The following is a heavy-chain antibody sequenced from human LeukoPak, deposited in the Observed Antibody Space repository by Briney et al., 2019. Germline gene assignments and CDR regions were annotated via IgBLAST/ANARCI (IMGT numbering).Heavy chain of an antibody. D-gene: IGHD3-3*01. CDR1: GFTFSSYW. J-gene: IGHJ4*02. V-gene: IGHV3-7*01. CDR3: ARAYYDFWSGYWSFDY. Sequence: PGGSLRLSCAASGFTFSSYWMSWVRQAPGKGLEWVANIKQDGSEKYYVDSVRGRFTISRDNAKISLYLQMNSLRAEDTAVYYCARAYYDFWSGYWSFDYWGQGTLVTVSS. CDR2: IKQDGSEK.